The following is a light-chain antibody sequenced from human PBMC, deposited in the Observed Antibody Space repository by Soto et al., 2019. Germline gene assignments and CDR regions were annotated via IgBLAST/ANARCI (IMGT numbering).Light chain of an antibody. Sequence: EIVLTQSPGTLSLSPGERATLSCRASQSVSSSYLAWYQQKPGQAPRLLIYGASSRATGIPDRFSGSGSGTDFTLTISRLEPEDFAVYYCQQYGNSTGDTFGQGTKLEIK. V-gene: IGKV3-20*01. CDR2: GAS. CDR3: QQYGNSTGDT. J-gene: IGKJ2*01. CDR1: QSVSSSY.